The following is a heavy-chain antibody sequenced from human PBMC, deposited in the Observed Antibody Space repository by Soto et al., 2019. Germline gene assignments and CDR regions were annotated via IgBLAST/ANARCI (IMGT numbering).Heavy chain of an antibody. Sequence: QEHLVQSGAEVKKPGSSVKVSCRASGGIGSNYAISWVRQAPGQGLEWMGGIVHKFGTSNYAQRFKGRVTISVDKSTNSVYMELSSLRSQDTAIYYCAREMASGYSRTWFDP. CDR2: IVHKFGTS. CDR1: GGIGSNYA. CDR3: AREMASGYSRTWFDP. J-gene: IGHJ5*02. V-gene: IGHV1-69*06. D-gene: IGHD2-15*01.